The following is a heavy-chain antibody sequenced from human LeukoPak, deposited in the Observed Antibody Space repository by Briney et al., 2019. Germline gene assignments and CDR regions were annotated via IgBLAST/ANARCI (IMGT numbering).Heavy chain of an antibody. D-gene: IGHD6-13*01. V-gene: IGHV1-69*04. CDR3: ARGVLRSSSWYYYYGMDV. CDR2: IIPILGIA. CDR1: GGTFSSYA. J-gene: IGHJ6*02. Sequence: SVKVSCKASGGTFSSYAISWVRQAPGQGLGWMGRIIPILGIANYAQKFQGRVTITADKSTSTAYMELSSLRSEDTAVYYCARGVLRSSSWYYYYGMDVWGQGTTVTVSS.